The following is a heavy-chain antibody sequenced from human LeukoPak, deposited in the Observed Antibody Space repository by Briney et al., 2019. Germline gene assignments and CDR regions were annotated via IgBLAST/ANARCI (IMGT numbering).Heavy chain of an antibody. CDR2: ITHSGST. V-gene: IGHV4-34*01. J-gene: IGHJ3*02. D-gene: IGHD3-22*01. CDR1: GGSLSGYY. CDR3: ARHYYDSSEFFAFDI. Sequence: SETLSLTCAVYGGSLSGYYWSWVRQPPGKGLEWIGEITHSGSTNPSLKSRVTISVDTSNNQFSLKLNSVTAADTAVYYCARHYYDSSEFFAFDIWGQGTMVTVSS.